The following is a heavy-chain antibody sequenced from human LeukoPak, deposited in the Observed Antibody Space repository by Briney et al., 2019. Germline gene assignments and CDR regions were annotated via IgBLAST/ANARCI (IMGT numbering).Heavy chain of an antibody. Sequence: GRSLRLSCAASGFTFSSYAMHWVRQAPGKGLEWVAVISYDGSNKYYADSVKGRFTISRDNSKNTLYLQMNSLRAEDTAVYYCARKGGSGAVAGHHYFDYWGQGTLVTASS. CDR2: ISYDGSNK. J-gene: IGHJ4*02. V-gene: IGHV3-30-3*01. CDR1: GFTFSSYA. D-gene: IGHD6-19*01. CDR3: ARKGGSGAVAGHHYFDY.